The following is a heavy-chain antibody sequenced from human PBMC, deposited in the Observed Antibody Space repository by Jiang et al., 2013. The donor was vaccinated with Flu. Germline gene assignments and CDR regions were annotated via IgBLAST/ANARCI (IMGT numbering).Heavy chain of an antibody. CDR2: IVVGSGNT. J-gene: IGHJ4*02. CDR3: AAGYHFDSGAFYVNPPTRY. D-gene: IGHD3-22*01. Sequence: SGAEVKQPGASVKVSCKASGFTFTSSAVQWVRQARGQRLEWMGWIVVGSGNTFYAQELQERLSITRDMSTNTTYMELSSLRSEDTAVYYCAAGYHFDSGAFYVNPPTRYWGQGTLVTVSS. V-gene: IGHV1-58*01. CDR1: GFTFTSSA.